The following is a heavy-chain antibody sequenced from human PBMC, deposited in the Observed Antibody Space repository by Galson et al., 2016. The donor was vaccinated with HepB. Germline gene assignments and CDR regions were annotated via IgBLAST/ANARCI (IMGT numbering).Heavy chain of an antibody. CDR2: TYHSGST. J-gene: IGHJ4*02. CDR1: GGPISSGGYH. V-gene: IGHV4-31*03. D-gene: IGHD3-10*01. CDR3: ARDRSSGSGSFGY. Sequence: TLYLNCTVSGGPISSGGYHWSWIRPHPGKGLEWIGYTYHSGSTYYNPSLKSRVTISVDRSKNQFSLKLSSVTAADTAVYFCARDRSSGSGSFGYWGQGTLVTVSS.